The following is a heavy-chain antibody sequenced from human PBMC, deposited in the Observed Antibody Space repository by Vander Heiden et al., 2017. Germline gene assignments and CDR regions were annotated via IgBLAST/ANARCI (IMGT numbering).Heavy chain of an antibody. Sequence: QVQLVQSGGEVKNPGASVRVSCKTSGYTFSSFGISWVRQVPGQGLEWMGWINGYDGNTNYAQNFEDRITMTTDTSTSTAYMELRSLKSDDTAVYYCARDRWTWRQSNFDYWGQGTLVTVSS. V-gene: IGHV1-18*01. D-gene: IGHD3-16*02. CDR2: INGYDGNT. J-gene: IGHJ4*02. CDR3: ARDRWTWRQSNFDY. CDR1: GYTFSSFG.